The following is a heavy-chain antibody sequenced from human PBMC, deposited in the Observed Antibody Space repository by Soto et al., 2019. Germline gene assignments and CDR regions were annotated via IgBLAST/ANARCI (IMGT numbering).Heavy chain of an antibody. CDR1: GYTFTSYG. V-gene: IGHV1-18*01. CDR2: ISAYNGNT. CDR3: ARGPYGDYVSYYYGMDV. Sequence: SVKVSCKASGYTFTSYGISWVRQAPEQGLEWMGWISAYNGNTNYAQKLQGRVTMTTDTSTSTAYMELRSLRSDDTAVYYCARGPYGDYVSYYYGMDVWGQGTTVTVSS. J-gene: IGHJ6*02. D-gene: IGHD4-17*01.